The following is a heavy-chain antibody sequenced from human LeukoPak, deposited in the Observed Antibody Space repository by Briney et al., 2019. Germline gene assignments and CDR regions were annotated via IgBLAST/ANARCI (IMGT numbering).Heavy chain of an antibody. CDR3: AREGTSGTHLNWFDP. J-gene: IGHJ5*02. CDR1: GASVSDGNYY. Sequence: PSETLSLTCRVSGASVSDGNYYWSWIRQPPGKGLEWIGYMFYSESTKYNPSLKSRVTISVDTSKNQFSLKLSSVTAADTAVYYCAREGTSGTHLNWFDPWGQGTLVTVSS. D-gene: IGHD1-1*01. CDR2: MFYSEST. V-gene: IGHV4-61*01.